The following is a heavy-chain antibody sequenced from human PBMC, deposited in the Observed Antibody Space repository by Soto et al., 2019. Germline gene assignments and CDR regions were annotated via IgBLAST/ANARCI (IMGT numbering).Heavy chain of an antibody. CDR1: GSTFSDYY. Sequence: GGSLRLSCAASGSTFSDYYMSWIRQAPGKGLEWVSYISSSGSTIYYADSVKGRFTISRDNAKNSLYLQMNSLRAEDTAVYYCARSLWFGELSWFDPWGQGTLVTVSS. CDR3: ARSLWFGELSWFDP. V-gene: IGHV3-11*01. D-gene: IGHD3-10*01. J-gene: IGHJ5*02. CDR2: ISSSGSTI.